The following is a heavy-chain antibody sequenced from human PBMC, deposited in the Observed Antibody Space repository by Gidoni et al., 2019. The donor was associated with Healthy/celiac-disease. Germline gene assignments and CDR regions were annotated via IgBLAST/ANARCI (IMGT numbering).Heavy chain of an antibody. D-gene: IGHD2-2*01. Sequence: QVQLQESGPGLVKPSETLSLTCAVSGYSISSGYYWGWIRQPPGKGLEWFGSIHHSGSTYYNPSRKSRVTISVDTAKNQFSLKLSSVTAADTAVYYCARDLLDIVVVPAGLFDPWGQGTLVTVSS. J-gene: IGHJ5*02. CDR1: GYSISSGYY. V-gene: IGHV4-38-2*02. CDR3: ARDLLDIVVVPAGLFDP. CDR2: IHHSGST.